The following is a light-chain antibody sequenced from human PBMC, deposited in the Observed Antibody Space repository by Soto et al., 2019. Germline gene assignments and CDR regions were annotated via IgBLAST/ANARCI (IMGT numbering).Light chain of an antibody. CDR1: NTDVGSSDS. V-gene: IGLV2-14*01. J-gene: IGLJ1*01. CDR2: EVT. Sequence: QSALTQPASVSGSPGQSITISCSGSNTDVGSSDSLSWYQQHPGKVPKLVIYEVTTRPSGVSGRFSGSKSGNTASLTISELQAEDEADYYCRTYTDSGSSLFGSGTKLTVL. CDR3: RTYTDSGSSL.